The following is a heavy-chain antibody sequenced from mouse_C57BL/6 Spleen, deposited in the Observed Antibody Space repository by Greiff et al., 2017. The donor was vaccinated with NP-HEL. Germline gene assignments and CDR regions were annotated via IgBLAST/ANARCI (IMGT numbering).Heavy chain of an antibody. CDR1: GYAFSSSW. V-gene: IGHV1-82*01. CDR2: IYPGDGDT. Sequence: QVQLKQSGPELVKPGASVKISCKASGYAFSSSWMNWVKQRPGKGLEWIGRIYPGDGDTNYNGKFKGKATLTADKSSSTAYMQLSSLTSEDSAVYFCASRDWDGDFDYWGQGTTLTVSS. D-gene: IGHD4-1*01. J-gene: IGHJ2*01. CDR3: ASRDWDGDFDY.